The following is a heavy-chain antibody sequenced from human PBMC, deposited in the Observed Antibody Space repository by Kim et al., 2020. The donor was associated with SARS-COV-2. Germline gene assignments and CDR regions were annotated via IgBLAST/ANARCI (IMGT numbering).Heavy chain of an antibody. J-gene: IGHJ4*02. Sequence: GGSLRLSCAASGFTFSSYAMHWVRQAPGKGLEWVAVISYDGSNKYYADSVKGRFTISRDNSKNTLYLQMNSLRAEDTAVYYCAREQSRIQLWFDYWGQGTLVTVSS. D-gene: IGHD5-18*01. CDR1: GFTFSSYA. CDR2: ISYDGSNK. V-gene: IGHV3-30*04. CDR3: AREQSRIQLWFDY.